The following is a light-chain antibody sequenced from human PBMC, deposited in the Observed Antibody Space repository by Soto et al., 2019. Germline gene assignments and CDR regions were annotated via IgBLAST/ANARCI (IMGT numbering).Light chain of an antibody. Sequence: EIVLTQSAGSLSLSPGERATLSCRSSQSVSSNYLAWYQQKTDQAPRLVIYDVSGRTTGIPDRFSGSGSGTDFTLIISRLETEDFAVYYCQQYGSSPTFGQGTKVEIK. CDR1: QSVSSNY. CDR3: QQYGSSPT. V-gene: IGKV3-20*01. J-gene: IGKJ1*01. CDR2: DVS.